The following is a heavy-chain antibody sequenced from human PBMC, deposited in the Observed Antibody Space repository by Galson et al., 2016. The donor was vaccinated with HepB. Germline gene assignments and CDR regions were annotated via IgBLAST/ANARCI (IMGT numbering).Heavy chain of an antibody. CDR3: ARGTDYYYDGWFDP. J-gene: IGHJ5*02. D-gene: IGHD4-23*01. CDR2: IKPDGTER. V-gene: IGHV3-7*01. CDR1: GFTFENYW. Sequence: SLRLSCAASGFTFENYWMSWVRQAPGKGLEWVASIKPDGTERHYVDPVKGRFTISGDNAKTSLYLQMNSLRAEDTAVYYCARGTDYYYDGWFDPWGQGTLVTVSS.